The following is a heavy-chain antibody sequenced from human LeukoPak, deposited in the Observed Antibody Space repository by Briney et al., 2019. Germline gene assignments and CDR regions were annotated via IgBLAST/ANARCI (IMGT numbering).Heavy chain of an antibody. Sequence: GGSLRLSCVASGFTFRSYGMHWVRRAPGKGLEWVAFIRYDGSIKYYADSVKGRFTFSRDNSENILYLQMNNLREEDTAVYYCARTYYDYWSGPFAFDIWGQGTMVTVSS. CDR3: ARTYYDYWSGPFAFDI. J-gene: IGHJ3*02. CDR2: IRYDGSIK. D-gene: IGHD3-3*01. V-gene: IGHV3-30*02. CDR1: GFTFRSYG.